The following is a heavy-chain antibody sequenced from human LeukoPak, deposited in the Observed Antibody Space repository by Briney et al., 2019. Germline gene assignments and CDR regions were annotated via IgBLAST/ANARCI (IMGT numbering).Heavy chain of an antibody. CDR2: IKQDGSEK. J-gene: IGHJ4*02. V-gene: IGHV3-7*01. CDR3: ARKNGLDY. CDR1: GFTFSSYL. Sequence: GGSLILSCAASGFTFSSYLMSSVRRAPGKGLEWVDNIKQDGSEKYYVDYVKGRFTISRDNAKNSLYLQMNSLRAEDTAVYYCARKNGLDYWGQGTLVTVSS.